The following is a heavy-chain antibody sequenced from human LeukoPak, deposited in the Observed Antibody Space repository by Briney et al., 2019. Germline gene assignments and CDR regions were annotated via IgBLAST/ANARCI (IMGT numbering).Heavy chain of an antibody. CDR2: ISSSGST. D-gene: IGHD1-26*01. V-gene: IGHV4-61*02. Sequence: ESSETLSLTCSVSGGSIYSGTYYWSWIRQPAGKGLEWIGRISSSGSTTYSPSLQSRVTMSVGTSNNHFSLRLTSVTAADTAVYYCARHDPIVGTPDAFDIWGQGTMVTVSS. CDR1: GGSIYSGTYY. CDR3: ARHDPIVGTPDAFDI. J-gene: IGHJ3*02.